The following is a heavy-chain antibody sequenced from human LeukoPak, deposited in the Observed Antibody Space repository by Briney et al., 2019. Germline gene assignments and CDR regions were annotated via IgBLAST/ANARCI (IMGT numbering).Heavy chain of an antibody. CDR2: IGFGDDSA. D-gene: IGHD3-22*01. J-gene: IGHJ4*02. CDR3: ARENADTSGYYDY. CDR1: GFTFNNYA. V-gene: IGHV3-23*01. Sequence: GGSLRLSCAASGFTFNNYAMSWVRQAPGKGLEWVSTIGFGDDSAYYADSVKGRFTISRDKSKNTLYLQMNSLRAEDTAVYYCARENADTSGYYDYWGQGTLVTVSS.